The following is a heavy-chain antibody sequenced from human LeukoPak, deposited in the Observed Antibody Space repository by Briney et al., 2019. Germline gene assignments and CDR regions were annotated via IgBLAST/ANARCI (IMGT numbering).Heavy chain of an antibody. D-gene: IGHD6-13*01. CDR2: ISYDGSNK. CDR1: GFTFSSYG. Sequence: GGSLRLSCAASGFTFSSYGMHWVRQAPGKGLEWVAVISYDGSNKYYADSVKGRFTISRDNSKNTLYLQMNSLRAEDTAVYYCARDRAAAGDFDYWGQGTLVTVSS. V-gene: IGHV3-30*03. J-gene: IGHJ4*02. CDR3: ARDRAAAGDFDY.